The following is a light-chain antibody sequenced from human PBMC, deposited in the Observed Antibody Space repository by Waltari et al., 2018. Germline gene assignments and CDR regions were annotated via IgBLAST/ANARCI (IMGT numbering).Light chain of an antibody. J-gene: IGLJ1*01. CDR2: DVT. V-gene: IGLV2-11*01. Sequence: QSALTQPRSVYGSPGQSVALSCSGTSSHVGGYNYCFWYQQHPGKAPKLMIYDVTKRPAGVPDRFSGSKSGNTASLTISGLQADDEADYYCCSYAGRNIYVFGTGTKVTVL. CDR1: SSHVGGYNY. CDR3: CSYAGRNIYV.